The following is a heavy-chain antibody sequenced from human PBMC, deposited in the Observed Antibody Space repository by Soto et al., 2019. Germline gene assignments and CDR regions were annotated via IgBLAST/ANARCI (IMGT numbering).Heavy chain of an antibody. CDR1: GFTFSSYS. J-gene: IGHJ6*02. Sequence: GGSLRLSCAASGFTFSSYSMNWVRQAPGKGLEWVSSISSSSSYIYYADSVKGRFTISRDNAKNSLYLQMNSLRAEDTAVYYCAKAADTYYYYGMDVWGQGTTVTVSS. CDR3: AKAADTYYYYGMDV. D-gene: IGHD6-13*01. V-gene: IGHV3-21*01. CDR2: ISSSSSYI.